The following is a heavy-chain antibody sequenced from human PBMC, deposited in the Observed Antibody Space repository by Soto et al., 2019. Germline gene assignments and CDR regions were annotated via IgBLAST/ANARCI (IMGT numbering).Heavy chain of an antibody. CDR3: ARESEGAVAGGGYYFDY. Sequence: QVQLQQWGAGLLKPSETLSLTCAVYGGSFSGYYWSWIRQPPGKGLEWIGEINHSGSTNYNPSLKSRVTISVDTSKNQFSLKLSSVTAAETAVYYCARESEGAVAGGGYYFDYWGQGTLVTVSS. J-gene: IGHJ4*02. CDR2: INHSGST. D-gene: IGHD6-19*01. CDR1: GGSFSGYY. V-gene: IGHV4-34*01.